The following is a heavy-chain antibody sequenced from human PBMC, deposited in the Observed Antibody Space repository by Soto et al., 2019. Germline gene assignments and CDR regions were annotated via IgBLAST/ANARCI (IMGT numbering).Heavy chain of an antibody. CDR2: IYGGGST. CDR1: GFTVSSSY. J-gene: IGHJ6*02. CDR3: ARGTPSSYYAMDV. D-gene: IGHD2-15*01. V-gene: IGHV3-66*01. Sequence: PGGSLRLSCAASGFTVSSSYMSWVRQAPGKGLEWVSVIYGGGSTYYADSVKGRFTISRDNSKNTLYLQMNSLRVEDTAVYYCARGTPSSYYAMDVWGQGTTVTVSS.